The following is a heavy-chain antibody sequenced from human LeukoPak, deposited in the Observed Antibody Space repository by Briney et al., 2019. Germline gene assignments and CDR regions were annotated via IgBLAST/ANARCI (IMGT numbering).Heavy chain of an antibody. CDR3: ARQGGYSYGRCWFDP. D-gene: IGHD5-18*01. CDR2: IYYSGST. Sequence: SETLSLTCTVSGGSISSYYWSWIRQPPGKGLEWIGYIYYSGSTNYNPSLKSRVTISVDTSKNQFSLKLSSVTAADTAVYYCARQGGYSYGRCWFDPWGQGTLVTVSS. V-gene: IGHV4-59*08. CDR1: GGSISSYY. J-gene: IGHJ5*02.